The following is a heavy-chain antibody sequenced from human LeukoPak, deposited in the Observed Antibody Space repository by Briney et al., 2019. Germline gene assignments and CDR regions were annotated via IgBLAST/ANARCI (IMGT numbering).Heavy chain of an antibody. V-gene: IGHV4-4*07. Sequence: SETLSLTCTVSGGSISSYYWSWIRQPAGKGLEWIGRIYISGSTNYNPSLKSRVTMSVDTSKNQFSLKLSSVAAADTAVYYCARWRFMVRGGGGFDPWGQGTLVTVSS. CDR2: IYISGST. D-gene: IGHD3-10*01. J-gene: IGHJ5*02. CDR3: ARWRFMVRGGGGFDP. CDR1: GGSISSYY.